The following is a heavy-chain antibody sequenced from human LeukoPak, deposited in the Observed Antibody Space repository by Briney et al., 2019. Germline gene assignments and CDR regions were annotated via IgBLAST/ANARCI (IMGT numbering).Heavy chain of an antibody. J-gene: IGHJ5*02. D-gene: IGHD3-9*01. Sequence: SETLSLTCSVSGDSISYFYWSWIRQAAGKGLEWIGRTSSSGNTDYNASLKSRVTMSVDTSKNQLSLKVISVTAADTALYFCARTHFDSLGWFDPWGQGIQVIVSS. CDR1: GDSISYFY. V-gene: IGHV4-4*07. CDR3: ARTHFDSLGWFDP. CDR2: TSSSGNT.